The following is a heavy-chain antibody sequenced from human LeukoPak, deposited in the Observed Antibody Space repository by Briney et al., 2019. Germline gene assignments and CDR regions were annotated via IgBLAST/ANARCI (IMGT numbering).Heavy chain of an antibody. D-gene: IGHD3-22*01. CDR1: GLTFTHAW. CDR3: SSSAAYYDSIADQIGPLDN. CDR2: IKSKTDGGTT. Sequence: GGSLRLSCAASGLTFTHAWMSWVRQAPGKGLEWVGRIKSKTDGGTTDYAAPVKGRFTISRDDSKTTLYLQMNSLKTEDTAIYYCSSSAAYYDSIADQIGPLDNWGQGTLVTVSS. J-gene: IGHJ4*02. V-gene: IGHV3-15*01.